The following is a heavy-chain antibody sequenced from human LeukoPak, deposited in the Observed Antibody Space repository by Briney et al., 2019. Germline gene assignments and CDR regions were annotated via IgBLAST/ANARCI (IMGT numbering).Heavy chain of an antibody. CDR1: GYTFTGYY. Sequence: ASVKVSCKASGYTFTGYYMHWVRQAPGQGLEWMGWINPNSGGTNYAQKFQGRVTMTRDTSISTAYMELSRLRSDDAAVYYCASGSSSSPKGAFDYWGQGTLVTVSS. D-gene: IGHD6-6*01. CDR3: ASGSSSSPKGAFDY. J-gene: IGHJ4*02. V-gene: IGHV1-2*02. CDR2: INPNSGGT.